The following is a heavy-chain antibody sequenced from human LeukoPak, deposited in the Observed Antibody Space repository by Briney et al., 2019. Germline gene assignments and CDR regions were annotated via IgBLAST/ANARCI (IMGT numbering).Heavy chain of an antibody. V-gene: IGHV3-30-3*01. CDR2: ISYDGSNK. D-gene: IGHD1-7*01. CDR1: GGSFSGYY. CDR3: ARDRGTTGAFDI. J-gene: IGHJ3*02. Sequence: LSLTCAVYGGSFSGYYWSWIRQPPGKGLEWVAVISYDGSNKYYADSVKGRFTISRDNSKNTLYLQMNSLRAEDTAVYYCARDRGTTGAFDIWGQGTMVTVSS.